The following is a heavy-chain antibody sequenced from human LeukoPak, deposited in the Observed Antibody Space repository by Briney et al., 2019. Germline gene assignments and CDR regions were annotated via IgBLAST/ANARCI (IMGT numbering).Heavy chain of an antibody. Sequence: GGSLRLSCAASGFTFSSYGMHWVRQAPGKGLEWVAVISYDGSNKYYADSVKGRFTISRDNSKNTLYLQMNSLRAEDTAVYYCARGPDFWSGYYQAKRDYYYYMDVWGKGTTVTVSS. CDR1: GFTFSSYG. V-gene: IGHV3-30*03. D-gene: IGHD3-3*01. CDR2: ISYDGSNK. CDR3: ARGPDFWSGYYQAKRDYYYYMDV. J-gene: IGHJ6*03.